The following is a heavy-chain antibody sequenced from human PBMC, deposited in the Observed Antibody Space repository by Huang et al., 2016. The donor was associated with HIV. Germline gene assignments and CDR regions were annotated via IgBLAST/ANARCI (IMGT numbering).Heavy chain of an antibody. CDR1: GFTFSSYG. Sequence: QILLIESGGGVVQPGRSLRLSCAASGFTFSSYGMHWVRQAPGKGLVWVAVIEDDEDNKDYADSVRGRFTISRDNSKNTLYLQMNSLRIEDTAVYYCARGPIRFLAWLLNFDYWGQGALVTVSS. V-gene: IGHV3-30*03. J-gene: IGHJ4*02. CDR3: ARGPIRFLAWLLNFDY. CDR2: IEDDEDNK. D-gene: IGHD3-3*01.